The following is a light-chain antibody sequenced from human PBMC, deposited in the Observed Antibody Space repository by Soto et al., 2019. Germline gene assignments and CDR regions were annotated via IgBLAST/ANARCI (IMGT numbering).Light chain of an antibody. Sequence: QSVLTQPPSVSGAPGQRVTISCTGSSSNIGAGYDVHWYQQLPGTAPKLLIYGNSNRPSGVPDRFSGSKSGTSASLAITGLQAEDEAHYYCQSYDSSLSGFDYVFGTGTKVTVL. CDR3: QSYDSSLSGFDYV. CDR1: SSNIGAGYD. V-gene: IGLV1-40*01. CDR2: GNS. J-gene: IGLJ1*01.